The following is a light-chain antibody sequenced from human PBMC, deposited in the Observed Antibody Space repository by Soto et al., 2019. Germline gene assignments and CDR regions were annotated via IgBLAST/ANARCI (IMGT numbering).Light chain of an antibody. CDR3: MQALESPVT. CDR2: LGS. V-gene: IGKV2-28*01. J-gene: IGKJ4*01. Sequence: EIVMTQSPRSLPVTPGEPASISCKSSQSLLRSNGENCLDWYLQRPGQSPQLPIHLGSSRAAGVPDRFRGSGSGTDFTLRISRVEAEDVGIYYCMQALESPVTFGGGTKVEIK. CDR1: QSLLRSNGENC.